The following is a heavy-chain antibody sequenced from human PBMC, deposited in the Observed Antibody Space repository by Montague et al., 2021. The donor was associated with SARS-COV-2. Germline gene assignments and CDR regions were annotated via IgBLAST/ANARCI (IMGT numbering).Heavy chain of an antibody. CDR2: ISSSYTI. CDR1: GFTFSGYS. CDR3: ARERGYCSSTSCYGDFYYGMDV. V-gene: IGHV3-48*02. J-gene: IGHJ6*02. D-gene: IGHD2-2*01. Sequence: SLRLSCAASGFTFSGYSMNWVRQAPGKGLEWVSYISSSYTIYYADSVKGRFTISRDNAKNSLYLQMNSLRDEDTAVYSCARERGYCSSTSCYGDFYYGMDVWGQGTTVTVSS.